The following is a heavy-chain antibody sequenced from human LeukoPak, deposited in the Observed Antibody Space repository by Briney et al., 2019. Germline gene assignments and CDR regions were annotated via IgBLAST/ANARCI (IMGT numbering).Heavy chain of an antibody. CDR2: INTNTGDP. CDR1: GYTFTSYA. CDR3: ARGSELSLTLTTGEWFDP. V-gene: IGHV7-4-1*02. J-gene: IGHJ5*02. Sequence: ASVKVSCKASGYTFTSYAMNWVRQAPGQGLEWMGWINTNTGDPTYAQGFTGRFVFSLDTSVSTAYLQISSLKAEDTAVYYCARGSELSLTLTTGEWFDPWGQGTLVTVSS. D-gene: IGHD4-17*01.